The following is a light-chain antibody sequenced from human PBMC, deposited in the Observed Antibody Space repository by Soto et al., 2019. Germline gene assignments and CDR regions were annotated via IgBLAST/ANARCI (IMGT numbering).Light chain of an antibody. CDR1: QSVSSSY. V-gene: IGKV3-20*01. Sequence: IVMTQSPGTLYLSXGGTATHAXXXSQSVSSSYVAWFHQKPGQAPRLLIYGASSRATGVPDRFSASGSGTDFTLTISRLEPEDFAVYYCQQYGRSPFTFGPGTKVDIK. CDR2: GAS. J-gene: IGKJ3*01. CDR3: QQYGRSPFT.